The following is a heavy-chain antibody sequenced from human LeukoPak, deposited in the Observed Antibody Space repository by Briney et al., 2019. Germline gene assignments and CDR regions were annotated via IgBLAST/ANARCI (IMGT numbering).Heavy chain of an antibody. CDR3: ATPVQKEVVVVAANDY. CDR1: GCTFSSYG. V-gene: IGHV3-30*03. D-gene: IGHD2-15*01. CDR2: ISYDGSNK. J-gene: IGHJ4*02. Sequence: GGSLRLSCAASGCTFSSYGLHWVRQAPGKGLEWVAVISYDGSNKYYADSVKGRFTISRDNSKNTLYLQMNSLRAEDTAVYYCATPVQKEVVVVAANDYWGQGTLVTVSS.